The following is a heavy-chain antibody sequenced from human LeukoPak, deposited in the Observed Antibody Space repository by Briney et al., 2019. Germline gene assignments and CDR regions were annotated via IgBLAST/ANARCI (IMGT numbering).Heavy chain of an antibody. CDR1: GGTFSSYA. Sequence: GASVKVSCKASGGTFSSYAISWVRQAPGQGLEWMGGIIPIFGTANYAQKFQGRVTITTDESTSTAYMELSSLRSEDTAVYYCAIAATGYSSSWYEYPFDYWGQGTLVTVSS. D-gene: IGHD6-13*01. J-gene: IGHJ4*02. CDR2: IIPIFGTA. CDR3: AIAATGYSSSWYEYPFDY. V-gene: IGHV1-69*05.